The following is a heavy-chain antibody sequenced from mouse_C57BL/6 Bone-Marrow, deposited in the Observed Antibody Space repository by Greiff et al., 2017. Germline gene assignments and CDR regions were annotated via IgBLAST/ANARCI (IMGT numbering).Heavy chain of an antibody. V-gene: IGHV1-64*01. CDR1: GYTFTNYW. Sequence: QVQLQQPGAELVKPGASVQLSCKASGYTFTNYWMHWVKQRPGQGLEWIGMMHPNGGSPDYNEKFKGEATLSVDKSSRTAYMELSSLTSEDSAVYYCARSYDYDDYTMDYWGQGTSVTVSS. D-gene: IGHD2-4*01. J-gene: IGHJ4*01. CDR3: ARSYDYDDYTMDY. CDR2: MHPNGGSP.